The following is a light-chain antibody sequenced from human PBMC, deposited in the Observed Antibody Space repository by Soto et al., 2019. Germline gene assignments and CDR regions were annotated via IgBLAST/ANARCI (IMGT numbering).Light chain of an antibody. CDR3: LHYSTYPLT. CDR1: QSIVSW. J-gene: IGKJ4*01. V-gene: IGKV1-5*01. Sequence: DIQMAQSPSTLSASIGDRVTIPCRASQSIVSWLAWYQQKPGKAPKLLIYDASSLESGVPSRFSGSGSGTEFTLTISSLQTDDFASYYCLHYSTYPLTFGGGTKVDIK. CDR2: DAS.